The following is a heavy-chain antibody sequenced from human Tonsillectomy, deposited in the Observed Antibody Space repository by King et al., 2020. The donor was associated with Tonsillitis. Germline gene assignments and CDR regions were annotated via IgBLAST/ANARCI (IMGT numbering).Heavy chain of an antibody. CDR3: ARGRAQWLATSAFDI. CDR2: ISTSSGYT. Sequence: QLVQSGGGLVKPGGSLRLSCAASGFTFSDYYMTWIRQAPGKGLEWVSYISTSSGYTNYADSVKGRFTISRDIAKNSLYLQMNSLRADDTAVYYCARGRAQWLATSAFDIWGQGTMVTVSS. D-gene: IGHD6-19*01. CDR1: GFTFSDYY. J-gene: IGHJ3*02. V-gene: IGHV3-11*05.